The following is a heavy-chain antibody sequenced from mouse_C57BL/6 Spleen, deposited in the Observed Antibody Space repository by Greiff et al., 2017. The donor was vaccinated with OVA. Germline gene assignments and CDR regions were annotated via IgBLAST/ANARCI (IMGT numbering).Heavy chain of an antibody. V-gene: IGHV1-5*01. J-gene: IGHJ2*01. Sequence: EVMLVESGTVLARPGASVKMSCKTSGYTFTSYWMHWVKQRPGQGLEWIGAIYPGNSDTSYNQKFKGKAKLTAVTSASTAYMELSSLTNEDSAVYYCTRTTTVVANFDYWGQGTTLTVSS. CDR2: IYPGNSDT. CDR1: GYTFTSYW. CDR3: TRTTTVVANFDY. D-gene: IGHD1-1*01.